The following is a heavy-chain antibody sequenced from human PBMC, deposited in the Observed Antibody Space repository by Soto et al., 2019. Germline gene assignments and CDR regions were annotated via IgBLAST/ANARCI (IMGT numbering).Heavy chain of an antibody. CDR2: IYYSGST. CDR1: GGSISSSSYY. V-gene: IGHV4-39*01. CDR3: ASPSDDYGDYGQRLFDY. J-gene: IGHJ4*02. D-gene: IGHD4-17*01. Sequence: SETLSLTCTVSGGSISSSSYYWGWIRQPPGKGLEWIGSIYYSGSTYYNPSLKSRVTISVDTSKNQFSLKLSSVTAADTAVYYCASPSDDYGDYGQRLFDYWGQGTLVTVSS.